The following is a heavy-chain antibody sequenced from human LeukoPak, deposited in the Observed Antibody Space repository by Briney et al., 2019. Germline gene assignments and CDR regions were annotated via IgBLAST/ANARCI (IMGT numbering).Heavy chain of an antibody. Sequence: ASVKVSCKASGFTFINYGISWVRQAPGQGLEWMGWLNPDSGKTGYAQKFQGRVTMTRNTSISTAYMELSSLRSEDTAVYFCARTLGPYYYDTSGYPWGQGTLVIVSS. J-gene: IGHJ5*02. CDR3: ARTLGPYYYDTSGYP. CDR2: LNPDSGKT. CDR1: GFTFINYG. D-gene: IGHD3-22*01. V-gene: IGHV1-8*02.